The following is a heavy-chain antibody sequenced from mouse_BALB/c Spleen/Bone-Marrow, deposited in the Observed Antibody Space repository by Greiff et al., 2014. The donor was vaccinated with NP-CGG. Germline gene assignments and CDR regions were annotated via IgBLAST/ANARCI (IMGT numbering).Heavy chain of an antibody. CDR3: TRGVYYDYDEGAMDY. V-gene: IGHV1-14*01. D-gene: IGHD2-4*01. J-gene: IGHJ4*01. Sequence: EVQLQESGPELVKPGASVKMSCKASGYTFTSYVMHWVKQKPGQGLEWIGYINPYNDGTKYNEKFKGKATLTSDKSSSTAYMELSSLTSEYSAVYYCTRGVYYDYDEGAMDYWGQGSSVTDSS. CDR1: GYTFTSYV. CDR2: INPYNDGT.